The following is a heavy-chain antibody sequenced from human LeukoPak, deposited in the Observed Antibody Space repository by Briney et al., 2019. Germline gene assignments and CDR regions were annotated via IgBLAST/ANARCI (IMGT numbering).Heavy chain of an antibody. V-gene: IGHV4-34*01. Sequence: SETLSLTCAVYGGSFSGYYWSWIRQPPGKGLEWIGEINHSGSTNYNPSLKSRVTISVDTSKNQFSLKLSSVTAADTAVYYCAREHYYDSSGYYPIYYWGQGTLVTVSS. CDR2: INHSGST. D-gene: IGHD3-22*01. J-gene: IGHJ4*02. CDR1: GGSFSGYY. CDR3: AREHYYDSSGYYPIYY.